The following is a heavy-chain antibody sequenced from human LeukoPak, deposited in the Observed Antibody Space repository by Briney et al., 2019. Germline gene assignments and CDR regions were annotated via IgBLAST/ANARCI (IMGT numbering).Heavy chain of an antibody. Sequence: GGSLRLSCAASGFTFSGYSMNWVRQAPGKGLEWVSSIGSSSSYIFYADSLKGRFTISRDNAKNSLYLQMNSLRAEDTAVYYCARVSTTSPESDYWGQGTLVTVSS. CDR2: IGSSSSYI. CDR3: ARVSTTSPESDY. V-gene: IGHV3-21*01. J-gene: IGHJ4*02. D-gene: IGHD1-26*01. CDR1: GFTFSGYS.